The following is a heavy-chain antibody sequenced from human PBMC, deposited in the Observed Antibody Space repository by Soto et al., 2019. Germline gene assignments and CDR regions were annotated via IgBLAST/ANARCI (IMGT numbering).Heavy chain of an antibody. CDR2: ISSSITTI. Sequence: EVQLVESGGGLVQPGASLRLSCAGSGFDFSGYSMTWVRQAPGKGLEWLAYISSSITTIYYADSVKGRFTISRDNARNSLYLQMNSLRDEDTAVYYCARKMVSGFRYFFDHWGQGTLVTVSS. D-gene: IGHD3-22*01. CDR3: ARKMVSGFRYFFDH. J-gene: IGHJ4*02. CDR1: GFDFSGYS. V-gene: IGHV3-48*02.